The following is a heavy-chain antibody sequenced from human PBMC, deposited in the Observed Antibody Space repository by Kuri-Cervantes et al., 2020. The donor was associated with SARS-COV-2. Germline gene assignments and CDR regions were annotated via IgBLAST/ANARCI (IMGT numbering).Heavy chain of an antibody. CDR2: INAGNEIT. Sequence: ASVKVSCKASGFTFTRYAMHWVRQAPGQRLEWMGWINAGNEITKYSQKFQGRVTITRDTSASTGYMELSSLTSEDTAVYYCARDTSERFYYDSSAYYLDYWGQGTLVTVSS. J-gene: IGHJ4*02. V-gene: IGHV1-3*01. CDR3: ARDTSERFYYDSSAYYLDY. D-gene: IGHD3-22*01. CDR1: GFTFTRYA.